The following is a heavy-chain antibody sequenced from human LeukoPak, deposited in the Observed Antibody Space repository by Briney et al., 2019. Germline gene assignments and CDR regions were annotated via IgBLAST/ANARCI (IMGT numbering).Heavy chain of an antibody. CDR2: IYHSGST. J-gene: IGHJ4*02. CDR1: VASLTTYY. D-gene: IGHD6-6*01. V-gene: IGHV4-59*01. Sequence: SWRLSLTRPLSVASLTTYYWTWIRQPPGRGLARIGYIYHSGSTTYNPSLKSRVTISLDTSRNQFSLRLSSVTAADTAVYFCAREYSTSSEGDYFVYWGQGSLVTVSS. CDR3: AREYSTSSEGDYFVY.